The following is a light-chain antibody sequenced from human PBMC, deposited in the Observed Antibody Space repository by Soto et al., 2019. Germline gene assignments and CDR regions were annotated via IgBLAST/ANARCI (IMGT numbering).Light chain of an antibody. CDR1: QSFSSNF. CDR3: QQYDSSPRT. CDR2: GAS. Sequence: EIVLTQSPGALSLSPGERATLSCRAGQSFSSNFLAWYQQKPGQAPRLLIYGASNRATGIPDRFSGSGSGTDFTLTISRLEPEDFAVYYCQQYDSSPRTFGQGTKVDIK. J-gene: IGKJ1*01. V-gene: IGKV3-20*01.